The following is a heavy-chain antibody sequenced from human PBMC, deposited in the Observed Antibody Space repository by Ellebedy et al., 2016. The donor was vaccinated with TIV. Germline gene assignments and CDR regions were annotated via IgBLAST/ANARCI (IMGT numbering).Heavy chain of an antibody. Sequence: GESLKISCAASGITFSSYWTHWVRQAPGKGLVWVSHIKSDGSSTSYADSVKGRFTISRDNAKNTLYLQMNSLRAEDTAVYYCATDRTYVLNIWGQGTMVTVSA. V-gene: IGHV3-74*01. CDR2: IKSDGSST. CDR3: ATDRTYVLNI. J-gene: IGHJ3*02. CDR1: GITFSSYW. D-gene: IGHD3-10*02.